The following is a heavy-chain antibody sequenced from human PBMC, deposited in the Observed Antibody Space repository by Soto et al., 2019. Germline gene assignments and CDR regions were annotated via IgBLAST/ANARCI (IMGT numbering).Heavy chain of an antibody. V-gene: IGHV4-59*01. CDR1: GVPISAYS. CDR2: IHYKGNT. Sequence: PSETLCLTCTVSGVPISAYSLCRVRLPPGKGLEWIGNIHYKGNTKYNPSLKSRVSMSVDTSKNQFSLRLISVTAADTAKYFCAREGNLGRWLQPLDFWGQGTLVTVS. D-gene: IGHD5-12*01. J-gene: IGHJ4*02. CDR3: AREGNLGRWLQPLDF.